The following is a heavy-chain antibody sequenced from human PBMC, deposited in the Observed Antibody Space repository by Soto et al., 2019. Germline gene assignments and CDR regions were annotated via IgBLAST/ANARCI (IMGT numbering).Heavy chain of an antibody. CDR1: GFTFSDYY. Sequence: LRLSCAASGFTFSDYYMSWIRQAPGKGLEWVSYISSSGSTIYYADSVKGRFTISRDNAKNSPYLQMNSLRAEDTAVYYCARVVRIAALNYWFDPWGQGTLVTVSS. D-gene: IGHD6-6*01. J-gene: IGHJ5*02. V-gene: IGHV3-11*01. CDR3: ARVVRIAALNYWFDP. CDR2: ISSSGSTI.